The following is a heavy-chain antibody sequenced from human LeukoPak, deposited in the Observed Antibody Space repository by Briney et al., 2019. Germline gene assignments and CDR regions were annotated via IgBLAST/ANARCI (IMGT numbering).Heavy chain of an antibody. CDR1: GFTFSSYE. D-gene: IGHD1-26*01. CDR2: ISSSGSTI. Sequence: GGSLRLSCAASGFTFSSYEMNWVRQAPGKGLEWVSYISSSGSTIYYADSVKGRFTISRDNAKNSLYLQMNSLRAEDTAVYYCAREGGVGAKEFDYWGQGTLVTVSS. CDR3: AREGGVGAKEFDY. J-gene: IGHJ4*02. V-gene: IGHV3-48*03.